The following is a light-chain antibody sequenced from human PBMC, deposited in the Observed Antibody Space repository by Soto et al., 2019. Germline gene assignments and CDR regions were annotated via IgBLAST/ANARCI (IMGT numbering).Light chain of an antibody. Sequence: EIVLTQSPGTLSLSPGERATLSCRVSQTVSTNYLAWYQQKPGQAPRLLIFDASTRATGIPDRFTGSGSGTDFTLTISRLEPEDFAVYYCQLYGASPKTFGQGTKVDI. CDR3: QLYGASPKT. CDR2: DAS. V-gene: IGKV3-20*01. J-gene: IGKJ1*01. CDR1: QTVSTNY.